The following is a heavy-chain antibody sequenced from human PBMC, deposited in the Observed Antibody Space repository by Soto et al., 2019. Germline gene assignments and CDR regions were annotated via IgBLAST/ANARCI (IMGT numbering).Heavy chain of an antibody. CDR1: GGFGGSGIYF. Sequence: SDTRSLTGNASGGFGGSGIYFGGWIRQPPGKGLEWIGSAHSSGGTYYKWSVKSRLTISVDKSKNNFSLRLNSVTAADTAVYYCAKLKVGATRDTDVESWGQGKLVTVSS. D-gene: IGHD1-26*01. CDR2: AHSSGGT. V-gene: IGHV4-39*02. J-gene: IGHJ4*02. CDR3: AKLKVGATRDTDVES.